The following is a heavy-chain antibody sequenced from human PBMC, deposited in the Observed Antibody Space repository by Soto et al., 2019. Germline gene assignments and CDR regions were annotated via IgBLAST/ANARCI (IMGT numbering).Heavy chain of an antibody. Sequence: ASVKVSCKASGYTFTSYGISWVRQAPGQGLEWMGWISAYNGNTNYAQKLQGRVTMTTDTSTSTAYMELRSLRSDDAAVYYCAREVYYYDSSGPHGDYWGQGTLATVSS. V-gene: IGHV1-18*01. CDR1: GYTFTSYG. CDR2: ISAYNGNT. D-gene: IGHD3-22*01. J-gene: IGHJ4*02. CDR3: AREVYYYDSSGPHGDY.